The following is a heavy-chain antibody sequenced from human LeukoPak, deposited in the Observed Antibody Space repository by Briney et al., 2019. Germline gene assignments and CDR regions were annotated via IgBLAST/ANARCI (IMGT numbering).Heavy chain of an antibody. Sequence: SVKVSYEASGGTFSSYAISWVRQAPGQGLEWMGGIIPIFGTANYAQKFQGRVTITADKSTSTAYMELSSLRSEDTAVYYCARGTLQYRYYYYYYMDVWGKGTTVTVSS. D-gene: IGHD4-11*01. CDR2: IIPIFGTA. V-gene: IGHV1-69*06. J-gene: IGHJ6*03. CDR1: GGTFSSYA. CDR3: ARGTLQYRYYYYYYMDV.